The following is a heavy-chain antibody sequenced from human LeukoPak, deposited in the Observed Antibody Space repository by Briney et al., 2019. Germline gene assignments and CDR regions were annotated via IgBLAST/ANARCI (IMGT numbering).Heavy chain of an antibody. CDR1: GLTVSSNC. Sequence: GGSLRLSCAASGLTVSSNCMSWIRQAPGKGLEWVSYISSSGSTIYYADSVKGRFTISRDNAKNSLYLQMNSPRAEDTAVYYCARGSRMGLRQFDYWGQGTLVTVSS. CDR3: ARGSRMGLRQFDY. V-gene: IGHV3-11*04. J-gene: IGHJ4*02. CDR2: ISSSGSTI. D-gene: IGHD2-15*01.